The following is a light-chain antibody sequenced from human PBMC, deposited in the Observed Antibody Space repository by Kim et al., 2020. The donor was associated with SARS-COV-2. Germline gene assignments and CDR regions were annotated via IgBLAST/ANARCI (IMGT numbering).Light chain of an antibody. CDR3: QQLNSYPPEFA. Sequence: GDRVSITCRASEDIRNDLAWYQQKPGEAPKLLIYSASSLRSGVPSRFSGSGSGTDLTLTISSLQPEDSATYYCQQLNSYPPEFAFGPGTKVDIK. CDR2: SAS. J-gene: IGKJ3*01. V-gene: IGKV1-9*01. CDR1: EDIRND.